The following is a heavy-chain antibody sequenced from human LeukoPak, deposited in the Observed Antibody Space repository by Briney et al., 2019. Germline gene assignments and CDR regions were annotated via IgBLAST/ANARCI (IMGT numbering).Heavy chain of an antibody. CDR2: IESNGLT. CDR1: GFTFSSYW. J-gene: IGHJ4*02. CDR3: VKCTSGYLGIFDY. Sequence: GGSLRLSCEASGFTFSSYWMHWVRQIPGKGLMWVSRIESNGLTLYADSVKGRFIISRDNSKNTLYLQMNSLGAGDTAMYYCVKCTSGYLGIFDYWGQGTLVTVSS. V-gene: IGHV3-74*01. D-gene: IGHD3-22*01.